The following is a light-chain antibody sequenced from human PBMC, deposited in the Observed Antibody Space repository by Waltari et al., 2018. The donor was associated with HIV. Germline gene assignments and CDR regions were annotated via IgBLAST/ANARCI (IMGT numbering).Light chain of an antibody. CDR3: QHDGLSFR. J-gene: IGKJ3*01. CDR2: RAS. V-gene: IGKV3-20*01. Sequence: EMVLTQSPGTLSLSPGERATLSCRARQRDRNNYFDWFQQKPGQAPRLFIYRASSRATGIPDRFSGSGSGTDFNLTINRLEAEDFAVYYCQHDGLSFRFGPGTRVDMK. CDR1: QRDRNNY.